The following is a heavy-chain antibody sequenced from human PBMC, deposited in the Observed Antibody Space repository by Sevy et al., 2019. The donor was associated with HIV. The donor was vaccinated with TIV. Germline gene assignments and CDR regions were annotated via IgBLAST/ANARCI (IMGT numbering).Heavy chain of an antibody. CDR2: TRNKADSYTT. Sequence: GGSLRLSCAASGFTFSDHYMEWVRQAPGKGLEWVGRTRNKADSYTTEYAGSVKGRLPISRDDSKNSLYLQMNSLKTEDPALYYCATHAGIAAAGRVFDYWGQGSLVTASS. D-gene: IGHD6-13*01. J-gene: IGHJ4*02. V-gene: IGHV3-72*01. CDR3: ATHAGIAAAGRVFDY. CDR1: GFTFSDHY.